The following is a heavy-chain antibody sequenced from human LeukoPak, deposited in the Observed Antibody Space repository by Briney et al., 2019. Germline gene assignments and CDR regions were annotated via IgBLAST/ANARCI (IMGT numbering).Heavy chain of an antibody. J-gene: IGHJ4*02. V-gene: IGHV3-48*03. CDR2: ISISGDTI. D-gene: IGHD5-18*01. CDR3: TRRYRGTLDH. CDR1: GFTFRNYE. Sequence: GGSLRLSCAASGFTFRNYEMNWVRQAPQKGLDWVSYISISGDTIYYADSVKGRFTISRDNAKNSLYLQMHSLRAEDTAVYYCTRRYRGTLDHWGQGTLVTVSS.